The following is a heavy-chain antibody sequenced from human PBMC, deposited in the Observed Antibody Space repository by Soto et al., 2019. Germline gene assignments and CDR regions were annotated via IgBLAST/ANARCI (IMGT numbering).Heavy chain of an antibody. Sequence: ASVKVSCKASGYTFTSYDINWVRQATGRGLEWMGWMNPNSGNTGYAQKFQARVTMTRNTSISTAYMELSSLRSEDTAVYYCARGSFARGGGWYFYYYRDVWGKGTTVTVSS. D-gene: IGHD6-19*01. CDR3: ARGSFARGGGWYFYYYRDV. J-gene: IGHJ6*03. CDR1: GYTFTSYD. V-gene: IGHV1-8*01. CDR2: MNPNSGNT.